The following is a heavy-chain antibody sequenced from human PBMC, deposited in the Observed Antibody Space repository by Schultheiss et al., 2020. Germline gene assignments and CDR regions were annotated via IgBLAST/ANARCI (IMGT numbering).Heavy chain of an antibody. CDR1: GFTFDDYA. V-gene: IGHV3-9*01. CDR3: AKASSIAARPDY. J-gene: IGHJ4*02. D-gene: IGHD6-6*01. CDR2: ISWNSGSI. Sequence: SLRLSCAASGFTFDDYAMHWVRQAPGKGLEWVSGISWNSGSIGYADSVKGRFTISRDNAKNSLYLQMNSLRAEDTALYYCAKASSIAARPDYWGQGTLVTVSS.